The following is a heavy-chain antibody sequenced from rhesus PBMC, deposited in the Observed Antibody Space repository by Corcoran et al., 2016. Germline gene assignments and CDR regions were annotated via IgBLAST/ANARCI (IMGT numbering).Heavy chain of an antibody. V-gene: IGHV4S10*01. CDR3: ARDRTRGGSSWVSFDY. D-gene: IGHD4-29*01. Sequence: QVQLQESGPGVVKPSETLSLTCAVSGGSISDSYRWSWIRQPPGKGLEWVGYIYGSSTSINYNPSLKSRVTISKDTSKNQFSLQLSSVTAADTAVYYCARDRTRGGSSWVSFDYWGQGVLVTVSS. J-gene: IGHJ4*01. CDR2: IYGSSTSI. CDR1: GGSISDSYR.